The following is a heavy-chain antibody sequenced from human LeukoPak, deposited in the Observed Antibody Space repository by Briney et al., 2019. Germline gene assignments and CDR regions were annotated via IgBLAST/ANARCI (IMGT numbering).Heavy chain of an antibody. Sequence: GGSLRLSCAASGFTFSSYVMHWVRQAPGKGLEWVAFIRYDGSNKYYADSVKGRFTISRDNAKNSLYLQMNSLRAEDTAVYYCARVAGAYYYDSSRDWGQGTLVTVSS. CDR1: GFTFSSYV. CDR2: IRYDGSNK. V-gene: IGHV3-30*02. J-gene: IGHJ4*02. CDR3: ARVAGAYYYDSSRD. D-gene: IGHD3-22*01.